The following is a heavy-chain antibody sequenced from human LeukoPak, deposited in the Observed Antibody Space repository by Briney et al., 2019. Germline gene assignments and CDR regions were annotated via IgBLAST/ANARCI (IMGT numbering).Heavy chain of an antibody. V-gene: IGHV4-59*13. J-gene: IGHJ6*02. D-gene: IGHD6-19*01. CDR2: VYHSGTT. Sequence: SETLSLTCTVSGGSINGYSWTWILQPPGKGLELIGCVYHSGTTDSNPSLRSRLTMSADTSNNQFSLKLSSVTAADTAVYYCARLSRVGIAGAYDFHSLDVWGQGTTVTVSS. CDR3: ARLSRVGIAGAYDFHSLDV. CDR1: GGSINGYS.